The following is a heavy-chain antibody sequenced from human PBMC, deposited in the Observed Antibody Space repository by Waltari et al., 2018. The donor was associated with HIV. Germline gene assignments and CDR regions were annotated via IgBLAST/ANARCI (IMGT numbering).Heavy chain of an antibody. Sequence: QVHLVQSGPEVKRPGASVKISCKAYGYTFVNFDVNWVRQAAGQGPEWLGSMSPNGGNTAFPNIGEGRVTMTGDVSTVTDYMEMSGLTPEDTAIYYCARNSSGKGNRYFYYGLDVWGQGTPVTV. D-gene: IGHD3-22*01. J-gene: IGHJ6*02. V-gene: IGHV1-8*02. CDR3: ARNSSGKGNRYFYYGLDV. CDR2: MSPNGGNT. CDR1: GYTFVNFD.